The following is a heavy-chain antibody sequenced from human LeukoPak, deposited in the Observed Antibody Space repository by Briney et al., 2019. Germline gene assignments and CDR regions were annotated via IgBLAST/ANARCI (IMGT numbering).Heavy chain of an antibody. Sequence: QPGGSLRLSCAASGFIFSSYWMHWVRQAPGKGLVWVSRMNSDGSSTNYADSVKGRFTISRDNAKNTLYLQMNSLRAEDTAVYYCARIWRYSSGGGIVDYWGQGTLVTVSS. CDR2: MNSDGSST. J-gene: IGHJ4*02. CDR3: ARIWRYSSGGGIVDY. D-gene: IGHD6-19*01. CDR1: GFIFSSYW. V-gene: IGHV3-74*01.